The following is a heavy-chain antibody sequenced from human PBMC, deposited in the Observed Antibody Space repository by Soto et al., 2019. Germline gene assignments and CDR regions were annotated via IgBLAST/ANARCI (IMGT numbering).Heavy chain of an antibody. CDR1: GYTFTSYG. CDR2: ISAYNGNT. J-gene: IGHJ4*02. D-gene: IGHD1-26*01. Sequence: QVQLVQSGAEVKKPGASVKVSCKASGYTFTSYGIIWVRQAPGQGLEWMGWISAYNGNTHYAQKLQGRVTLTTDTATSTAYLELRSLGSDDTAVYYCASDPGSYALDYWGQGTLVTVSS. V-gene: IGHV1-18*01. CDR3: ASDPGSYALDY.